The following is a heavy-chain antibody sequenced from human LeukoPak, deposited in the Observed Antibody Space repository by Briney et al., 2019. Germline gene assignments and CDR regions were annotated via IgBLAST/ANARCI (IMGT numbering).Heavy chain of an antibody. V-gene: IGHV3-30-3*01. CDR2: ISYDGSNK. J-gene: IGHJ4*02. CDR3: AKDRGVGATHY. CDR1: GFTFSSYA. Sequence: PGGSLRLSCAASGFTFSSYAMHWVRQAPGKGLEWVAVISYDGSNKYYADSVKGRFTISRDNSKNTLYLQMNSLRAEDTAVYYCAKDRGVGATHYWGQGTLVTVSS. D-gene: IGHD1-26*01.